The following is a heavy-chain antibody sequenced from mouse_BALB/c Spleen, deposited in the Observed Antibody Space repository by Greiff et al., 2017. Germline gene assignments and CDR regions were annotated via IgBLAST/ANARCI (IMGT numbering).Heavy chain of an antibody. CDR3: ARELRYYAMDY. V-gene: IGHV5-17*02. Sequence: EVQLVESGGGLVQPGGSRKLSCAASGFTFSSFGMHWVRQAPEKGLEWVAYISSGSSTIYYADTVKGRFTISRDNPKNTLFLQMTSLRSEDTAMYYCARELRYYAMDYWGQGTSVTVSS. CDR1: GFTFSSFG. CDR2: ISSGSSTI. J-gene: IGHJ4*01. D-gene: IGHD1-1*01.